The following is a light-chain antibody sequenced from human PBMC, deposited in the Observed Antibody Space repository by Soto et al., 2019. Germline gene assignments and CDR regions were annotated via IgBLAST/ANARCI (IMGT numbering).Light chain of an antibody. CDR3: SSYAANDNVV. J-gene: IGLJ2*01. Sequence: QSALTQPHSVSGSPGQSVTISCTGTNSDVGRYNSVSWYQQLPGKAPQLIISAVRQRPSGVPDRFSGSKSGNTASLTVSGLQAEDEADYYCSSYAANDNVVFGGGTKLTVL. V-gene: IGLV2-11*01. CDR2: AVR. CDR1: NSDVGRYNS.